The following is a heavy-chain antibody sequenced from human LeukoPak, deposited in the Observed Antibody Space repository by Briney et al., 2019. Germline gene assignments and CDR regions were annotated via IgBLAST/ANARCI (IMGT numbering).Heavy chain of an antibody. Sequence: GGSLRLSCAASGFTFSSYAMSWVRQAPGKGLEWVAVISYDGSNKYYADSVKGRFTISRDNAKNSLYLQMNSLRAEDTAVYYCARVLFVLWFGELPPYFDYWGQGTLVTVSS. D-gene: IGHD3-10*01. CDR2: ISYDGSNK. CDR1: GFTFSSYA. CDR3: ARVLFVLWFGELPPYFDY. V-gene: IGHV3-30*04. J-gene: IGHJ4*02.